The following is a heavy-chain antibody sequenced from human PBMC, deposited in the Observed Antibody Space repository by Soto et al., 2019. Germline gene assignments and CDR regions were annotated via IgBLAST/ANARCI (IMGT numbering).Heavy chain of an antibody. CDR3: ARDLGFRDGNLSHLGY. CDR2: IMPIIGTA. V-gene: IGHV1-69*01. J-gene: IGHJ4*02. CDR1: GGTFSSHV. Sequence: QVQLVQSGAEVKKPGSSVKVSCKASGGTFSSHVFNWVRQAPGQGLEWMGGIMPIIGTANYAQKFQGRVTITADESTSKAYMELRSRSSEDTAVYYCARDLGFRDGNLSHLGYWGQGTLVTVSS.